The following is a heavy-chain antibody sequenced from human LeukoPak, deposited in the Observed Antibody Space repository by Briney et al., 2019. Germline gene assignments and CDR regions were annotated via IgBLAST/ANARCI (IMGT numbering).Heavy chain of an antibody. V-gene: IGHV3-43*01. D-gene: IGHD3-10*02. CDR3: AKELDTMFFDY. CDR2: AGWAGGTT. J-gene: IGHJ4*02. CDR1: GFNLDRYT. Sequence: GGSLRLSCATSGFNLDRYTIYWVRQARGKGLEWVSLAGWAGGTTFYSDSVRGRFTISRDSGRKSVYLQMNSLTTDDTAFYFCAKELDTMFFDYWGQGALVTVSP.